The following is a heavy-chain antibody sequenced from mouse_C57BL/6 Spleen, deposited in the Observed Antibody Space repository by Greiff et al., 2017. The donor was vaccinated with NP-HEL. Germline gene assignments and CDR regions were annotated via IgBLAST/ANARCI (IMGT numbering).Heavy chain of an antibody. J-gene: IGHJ4*01. V-gene: IGHV1-64*01. Sequence: QVQLQQSGAELVKPGASVKLSCKASGYTFTSYWMHWVKQRPGQGLEWIGMIHPTSGSTNYNEKFKGKATLTVDKSSSTAYMQLSSLTSEDSAVYYWERKGSTTVVEAMDYWGQGTSVTVSS. CDR1: GYTFTSYW. D-gene: IGHD1-1*01. CDR3: ERKGSTTVVEAMDY. CDR2: IHPTSGST.